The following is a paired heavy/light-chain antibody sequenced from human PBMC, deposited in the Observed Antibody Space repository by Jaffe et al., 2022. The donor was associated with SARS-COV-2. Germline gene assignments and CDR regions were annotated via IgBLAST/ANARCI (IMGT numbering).Light chain of an antibody. CDR1: QSVSAW. V-gene: IGKV1-5*03. CDR3: QQYQSYSQT. CDR2: KAS. J-gene: IGKJ1*01. Sequence: DIQVTQSPSTLSASVGDRVTITCRASQSVSAWLAWYQQKPGTAPKLLISKASNLEDGVPSRFRGFGFGTEFSLTISSLQPDDFATYYCQQYQSYSQTFGPGTKVEIK.
Heavy chain of an antibody. D-gene: IGHD3-16*02. CDR1: GYNFATFW. CDR2: IYPEDSEV. Sequence: EVRLVQPGAEVKRPGESLKISCKASGYNFATFWIGWVRQTPGQGLEWVGLIYPEDSEVRYSPSFQGQVTVSADKSTKTAHLQWTSLKTSDSAIYYCARRPRPDSTDYLWGGFRPYYFDSWGQGTLVTVTS. V-gene: IGHV5-51*01. J-gene: IGHJ4*02. CDR3: ARRPRPDSTDYLWGGFRPYYFDS.